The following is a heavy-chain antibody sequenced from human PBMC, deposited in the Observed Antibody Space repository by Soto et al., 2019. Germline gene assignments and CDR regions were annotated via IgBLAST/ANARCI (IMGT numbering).Heavy chain of an antibody. CDR2: ISSSSGSTI. V-gene: IGHV3-11*01. D-gene: IGHD6-19*01. Sequence: QVQLVESGGGLVKPGGSLRLSCAASGFTFSDYYMSWIRQAPGKGLEWVSYISSSSGSTIYYADSVKGRFTISRDNTKNSLYLQRNSLRAEDTAVYYCARGRVAVAGNFWGQGTLVTVSS. CDR1: GFTFSDYY. CDR3: ARGRVAVAGNF. J-gene: IGHJ4*02.